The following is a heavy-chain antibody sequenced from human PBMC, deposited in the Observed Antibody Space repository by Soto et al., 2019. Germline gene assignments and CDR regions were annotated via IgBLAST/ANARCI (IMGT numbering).Heavy chain of an antibody. V-gene: IGHV3-48*03. J-gene: IGHJ6*02. Sequence: GGSLRLSXVFSGFAFSSYEMNWVRQAPGKGLEWLSHITSNSDTIYYTDSVRGRFTISRDNAMNSLFLQMNSLRADDTATYYCARGGDDFNRSGYFLYYHAMDVWGQGTSVTVSS. D-gene: IGHD3-22*01. CDR1: GFAFSSYE. CDR3: ARGGDDFNRSGYFLYYHAMDV. CDR2: ITSNSDTI.